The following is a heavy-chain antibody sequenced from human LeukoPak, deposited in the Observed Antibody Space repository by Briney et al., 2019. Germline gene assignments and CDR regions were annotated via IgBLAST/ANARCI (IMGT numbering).Heavy chain of an antibody. CDR3: AKDLADYDSSGLGENGFDP. J-gene: IGHJ5*02. Sequence: ASVKVSCKASGYTFTSYYMHWVRQAPGQGLEWMGIINPSGGSTSYAQKFQGRVTMTRDTSTSTVYMELSSLRSEDTAVYYCAKDLADYDSSGLGENGFDPWGQGTLVTVSS. V-gene: IGHV1-46*01. CDR1: GYTFTSYY. CDR2: INPSGGST. D-gene: IGHD3-22*01.